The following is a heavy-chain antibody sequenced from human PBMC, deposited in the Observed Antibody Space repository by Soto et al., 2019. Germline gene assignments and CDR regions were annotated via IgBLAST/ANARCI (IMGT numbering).Heavy chain of an antibody. CDR1: GFTFNTYG. Sequence: QVQLVESGGGVVQPGRSLRLSCVASGFTFNTYGMHWVRQAPGKGLEWQAIVWYDGSNEDYADSVKGRFTISRDNSKNTLYFQMNSLRTDDTAVYYCVRDLGNDSDHWGQGALVTVSS. J-gene: IGHJ4*02. D-gene: IGHD1-1*01. V-gene: IGHV3-33*01. CDR2: VWYDGSNE. CDR3: VRDLGNDSDH.